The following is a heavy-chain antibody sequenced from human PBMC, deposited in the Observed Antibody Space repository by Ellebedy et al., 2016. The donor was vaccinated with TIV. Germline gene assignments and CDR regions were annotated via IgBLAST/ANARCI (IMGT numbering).Heavy chain of an antibody. CDR3: AKWCSGDICNNAFEI. CDR2: INVGNGNT. Sequence: ASVKVSCKASGYTFISHAIHWVRQAPGQRLEWMGWINVGNGNTKYSQKFQGRVTITRDTSASTAYMELGSLTSEDTAVYYCAKWCSGDICNNAFEIWGQGTKVTVSS. CDR1: GYTFISHA. V-gene: IGHV1-3*01. J-gene: IGHJ3*02. D-gene: IGHD2-15*01.